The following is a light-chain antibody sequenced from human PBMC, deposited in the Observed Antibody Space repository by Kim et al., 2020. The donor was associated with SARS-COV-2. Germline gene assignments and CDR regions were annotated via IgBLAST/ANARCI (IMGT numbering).Light chain of an antibody. Sequence: SYELTQPPSVSVAPGKTARITCGGNNIGSKSVHWCQQKPGQAPVLVIYYDSDRPSGIPERFSGSNSGNTATLTINRVEAGDEADYFCQVWDVGHPVFGGGTKLSVL. V-gene: IGLV3-21*04. CDR2: YDS. CDR3: QVWDVGHPV. J-gene: IGLJ3*02. CDR1: NIGSKS.